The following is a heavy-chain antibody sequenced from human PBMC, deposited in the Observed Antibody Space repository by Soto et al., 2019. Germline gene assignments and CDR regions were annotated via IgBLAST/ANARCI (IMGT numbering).Heavy chain of an antibody. Sequence: SETLSLTCTVSGGSISSSSYYWGWIRQPPGKGLEWIGSIYYSGSTYYNPSLKSRLTISVDTSKNQFSLNLRSVTAADTAVYYCARGHVLMLYAQLAYWGQGALGTGSS. D-gene: IGHD2-8*01. J-gene: IGHJ4*02. V-gene: IGHV4-39*07. CDR3: ARGHVLMLYAQLAY. CDR2: IYYSGST. CDR1: GGSISSSSYY.